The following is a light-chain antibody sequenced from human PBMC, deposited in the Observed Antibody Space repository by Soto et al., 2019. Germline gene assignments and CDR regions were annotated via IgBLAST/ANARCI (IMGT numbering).Light chain of an antibody. CDR3: HQYNNWPPYT. Sequence: EIVMTQSPATLSESPGERATLSCRASQSVSSNLAWYQQKPGQAPRLLIYGASTRATGIPARFSGSGSGTEFTLTISSLQSEDFAVYYCHQYNNWPPYTFGQGTKLEIK. CDR1: QSVSSN. CDR2: GAS. J-gene: IGKJ2*01. V-gene: IGKV3-15*01.